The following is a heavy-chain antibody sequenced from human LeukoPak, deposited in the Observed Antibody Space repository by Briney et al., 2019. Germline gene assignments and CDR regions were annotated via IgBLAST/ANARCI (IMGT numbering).Heavy chain of an antibody. Sequence: SETLSLTCTVSGGSISSYYWSWIRQPPGKGLEWIGYIHYSGSTNYNPSLKSRVTISVDTSKNQFSLKLSSVTAADTAVYYCARDDSSSDHDAFDIWGQGTMVTVSS. D-gene: IGHD6-19*01. CDR3: ARDDSSSDHDAFDI. CDR1: GGSISSYY. CDR2: IHYSGST. J-gene: IGHJ3*02. V-gene: IGHV4-59*01.